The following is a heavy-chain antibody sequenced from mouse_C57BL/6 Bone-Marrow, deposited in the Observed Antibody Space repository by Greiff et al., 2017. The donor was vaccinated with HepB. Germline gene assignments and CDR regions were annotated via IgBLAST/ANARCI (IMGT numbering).Heavy chain of an antibody. CDR3: TRSFITTVQRWYFDV. CDR2: IDPETGGT. V-gene: IGHV1-15*01. CDR1: GYTFTDYE. D-gene: IGHD1-1*01. Sequence: VKLVESGAELVRPGASVTLSCKASGYTFTDYEMHWVKQTPVHGLEWIGAIDPETGGTAYNQKFKGKAILTADKSSSTAYMELRSLTSEDSAVYYCTRSFITTVQRWYFDVWGTGTTVTVSS. J-gene: IGHJ1*03.